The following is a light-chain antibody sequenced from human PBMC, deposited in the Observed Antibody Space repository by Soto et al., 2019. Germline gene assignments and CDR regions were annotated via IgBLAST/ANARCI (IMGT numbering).Light chain of an antibody. Sequence: EIVMTQSPATLSVSPGERATLSCRASQSVSTKLAWYQQKPGQAPRLLIYGASTRATGIPARFSGSGSGTEFTLTISSLQSEDFAVYYCQQYNNWKWTFGQGTKVDI. CDR1: QSVSTK. CDR2: GAS. J-gene: IGKJ1*01. CDR3: QQYNNWKWT. V-gene: IGKV3-15*01.